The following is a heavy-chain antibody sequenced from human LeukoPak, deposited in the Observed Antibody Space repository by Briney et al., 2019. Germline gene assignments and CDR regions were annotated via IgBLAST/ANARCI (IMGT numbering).Heavy chain of an antibody. Sequence: GGPLRLSCAASGFTVSSYAMTWVRQAPGKGLDWVSAIGYSAGDTYYADSVKGRFTISRDNSMNTLYLQMSSLRADDTALYYCAKDDDGHHHGVDHWGQGTLVTVSS. V-gene: IGHV3-23*01. D-gene: IGHD4-17*01. CDR1: GFTVSSYA. CDR2: IGYSAGDT. J-gene: IGHJ4*02. CDR3: AKDDDGHHHGVDH.